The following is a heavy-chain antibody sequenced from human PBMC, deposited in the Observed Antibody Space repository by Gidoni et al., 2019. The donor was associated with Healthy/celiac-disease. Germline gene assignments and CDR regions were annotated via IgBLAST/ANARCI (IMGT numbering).Heavy chain of an antibody. CDR3: ARDREFDDAFDI. J-gene: IGHJ3*02. V-gene: IGHV3-33*01. D-gene: IGHD3-10*01. CDR1: GFTVSSYG. Sequence: QVQLVESEGGVGQPGRCLRLSCAASGFTVSSYGMHWVRQAPGKGLEWLAVIWYDGSNTYDADFVKGLFTISRDNSKITLYLQMNSLRAEDTAVYYCARDREFDDAFDIWGQGTMVTVSS. CDR2: IWYDGSNT.